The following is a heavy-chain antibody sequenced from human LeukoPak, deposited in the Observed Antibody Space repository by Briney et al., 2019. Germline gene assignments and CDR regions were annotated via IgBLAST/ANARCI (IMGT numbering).Heavy chain of an antibody. V-gene: IGHV1-8*01. CDR2: MNPNSGNT. Sequence: GASVKVSCKASGYTFTSYDINWVRQATGQGLEWMGWMNPNSGNTGYAQKFQGRVTITADESTSTAYMELSSLRSEDTAVYYCARDKGYNWNYPYFDYWGQGTLVTVSS. CDR3: ARDKGYNWNYPYFDY. CDR1: GYTFTSYD. D-gene: IGHD1-7*01. J-gene: IGHJ4*02.